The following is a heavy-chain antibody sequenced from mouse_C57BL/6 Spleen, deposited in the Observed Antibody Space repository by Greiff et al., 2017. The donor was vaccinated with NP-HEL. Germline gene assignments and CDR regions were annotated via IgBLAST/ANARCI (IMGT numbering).Heavy chain of an antibody. CDR1: GYTFTSYW. CDR3: ARDSYYGSSYVGFAY. CDR2: IDPSDSET. D-gene: IGHD1-1*01. Sequence: VQLQQPGAELVRPGSSVKLSCKASGYTFTSYWMHWVKQRPIQGLEWIGNIDPSDSETHYNQKFKDKATLTVDKSSSTAYMQLSSLTSEDSAVYYCARDSYYGSSYVGFAYWGQGTLVTVSA. J-gene: IGHJ3*01. V-gene: IGHV1-52*01.